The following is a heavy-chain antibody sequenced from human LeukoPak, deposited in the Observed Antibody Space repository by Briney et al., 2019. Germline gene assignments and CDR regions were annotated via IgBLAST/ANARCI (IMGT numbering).Heavy chain of an antibody. J-gene: IGHJ4*02. Sequence: PGGSLRLSCAASGFTFSSYWMSWVRQAPGKGLEWVANIEQDGSEKYYVDSVKGRFTISRDNAKNSLYLQMNSLRAEDTAVYYCARGDGSAKFPFDYWGQGTLVTVSS. CDR1: GFTFSSYW. V-gene: IGHV3-7*01. D-gene: IGHD1-26*01. CDR2: IEQDGSEK. CDR3: ARGDGSAKFPFDY.